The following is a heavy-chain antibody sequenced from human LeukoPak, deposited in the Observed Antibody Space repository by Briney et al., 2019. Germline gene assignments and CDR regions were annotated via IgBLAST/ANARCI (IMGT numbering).Heavy chain of an antibody. CDR2: IRYSGST. CDR1: GGSISSYY. Sequence: PSETLSLICTVSGGSISSYYRSWIRQPPGKGLEWVGYIRYSGSTNCNPSLESRVTISVDSSKNQFSLKLTSVTAADTAVYYCARGGNWFDPWGQGTLFTVSS. J-gene: IGHJ5*02. D-gene: IGHD3-16*01. V-gene: IGHV4-59*01. CDR3: ARGGNWFDP.